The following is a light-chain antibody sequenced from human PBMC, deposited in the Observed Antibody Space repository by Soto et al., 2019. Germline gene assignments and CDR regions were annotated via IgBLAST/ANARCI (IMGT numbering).Light chain of an antibody. CDR1: QGVTTN. J-gene: IGKJ5*01. Sequence: EIVMTQSPAALTVPPGERATLSCRAGQGVTTNFAWYQQKSGQSPRLLIYDVSIRATGVPARFSGTGSETDFTLTISGLQSEDSAVYFCQQYNNWPFSFGQGTRLEIK. CDR3: QQYNNWPFS. V-gene: IGKV3-15*01. CDR2: DVS.